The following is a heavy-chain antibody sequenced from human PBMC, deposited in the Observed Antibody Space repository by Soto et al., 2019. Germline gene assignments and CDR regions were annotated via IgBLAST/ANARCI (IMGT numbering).Heavy chain of an antibody. Sequence: QVQLVQSGAEVKKPGSSVKVSCKASGGTFSSYAISWVRQAPGQGLEWMGGLIPRFGAAEFAQKFQDRVSITADESTATAYMELSSLRSADTAVYYCARGAYCSSTNCFQRGMQGWAFDIWGQGTVVIVSP. V-gene: IGHV1-69*01. D-gene: IGHD2-2*01. CDR2: LIPRFGAA. CDR1: GGTFSSYA. CDR3: ARGAYCSSTNCFQRGMQGWAFDI. J-gene: IGHJ3*02.